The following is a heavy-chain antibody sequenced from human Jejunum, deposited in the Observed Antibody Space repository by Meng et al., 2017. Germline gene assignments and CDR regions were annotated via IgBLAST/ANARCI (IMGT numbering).Heavy chain of an antibody. V-gene: IGHV4-61*08. Sequence: QVSLQASGPGLVRPLWTLSRICSDEGGHVSSAVYQWSWILQPPGKGLEWIGYASTNYNPSLKSRVTISVATSKNQFSLRLTSVTAADTAVYYCARDHIGSLDYWGQGILVTVSS. D-gene: IGHD2-2*03. CDR3: ARDHIGSLDY. J-gene: IGHJ4*02. CDR1: GGHVSSAVYQ. CDR2: AST.